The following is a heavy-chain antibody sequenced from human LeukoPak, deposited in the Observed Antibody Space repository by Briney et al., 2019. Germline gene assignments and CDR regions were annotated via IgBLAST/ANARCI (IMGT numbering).Heavy chain of an antibody. CDR2: ISYDGGNK. D-gene: IGHD4-17*01. V-gene: IGHV3-30*03. CDR1: GFTFSRNG. CDR3: ARGGYWGDYVFDF. Sequence: GRSLRLSCAASGFTFSRNGMHWVRQAPGKGLEWVAAISYDGGNKWHADSVKGRFTISRDNSKHTLYLQMNSLRAEDTAVYYCARGGYWGDYVFDFWGPGTLVTVSS. J-gene: IGHJ4*02.